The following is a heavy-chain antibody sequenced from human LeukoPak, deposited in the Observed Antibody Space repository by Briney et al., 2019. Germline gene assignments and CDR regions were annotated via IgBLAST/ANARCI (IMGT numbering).Heavy chain of an antibody. Sequence: GGSLRLSCAASGFTFSSYAMSWVRQSPGKGLEWVSAISGSGGSTYYADSVKGRFTISRDNSKNTLYLQMNSLRAEDTAVYYCAKADSCGSYTGFDYWGQGTLVTVSS. D-gene: IGHD1-26*01. CDR1: GFTFSSYA. J-gene: IGHJ4*02. V-gene: IGHV3-23*01. CDR3: AKADSCGSYTGFDY. CDR2: ISGSGGST.